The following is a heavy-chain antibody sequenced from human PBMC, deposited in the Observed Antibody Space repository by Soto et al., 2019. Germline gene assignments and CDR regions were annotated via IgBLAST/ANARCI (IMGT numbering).Heavy chain of an antibody. V-gene: IGHV4-39*01. J-gene: IGHJ4*02. CDR2: IYFSGST. CDR1: GVSITNTSYY. Sequence: QLQLQESGPGLVKPSETLSPTCTVSGVSITNTSYYWGWIRQPPGKGLEWIGTIYFSGSTFYNPSLKSRLTISVDTSKNQFSLRLSSVTAADTAVYYCARHGSYWGQGTLVAVSS. CDR3: ARHGSY.